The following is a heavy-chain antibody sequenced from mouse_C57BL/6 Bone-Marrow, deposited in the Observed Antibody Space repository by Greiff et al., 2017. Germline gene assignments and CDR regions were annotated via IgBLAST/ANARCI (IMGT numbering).Heavy chain of an antibody. CDR1: GYTFTSYW. CDR2: IDPSDSYT. CDR3: AREGYDYGDV. V-gene: IGHV1-59*01. D-gene: IGHD2-4*01. J-gene: IGHJ1*03. Sequence: LQQPGAELVRPGTSVKLSCKASGYTFTSYWMHWVKQRPGQGLEWIGVIDPSDSYTNYNQKFKGKATLTVDTSSSTAYMQLSSLTSEDSAVYYCAREGYDYGDVWGTGTTVTVSS.